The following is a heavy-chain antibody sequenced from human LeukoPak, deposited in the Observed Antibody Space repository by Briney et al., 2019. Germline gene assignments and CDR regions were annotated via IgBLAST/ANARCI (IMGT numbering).Heavy chain of an antibody. Sequence: GGSLRLSCAASGFSFSPYSMNWLRQAPGKGLEWISYIDSSSGTIYYADSVRGRFTISGDNAKSSLYLQMNSLRAEDTAVYYCARVRSSYYYESSGYYHYDAFDIWGQGTMVTVSS. CDR2: IDSSSGTI. CDR3: ARVRSSYYYESSGYYHYDAFDI. D-gene: IGHD3-22*01. V-gene: IGHV3-48*01. CDR1: GFSFSPYS. J-gene: IGHJ3*02.